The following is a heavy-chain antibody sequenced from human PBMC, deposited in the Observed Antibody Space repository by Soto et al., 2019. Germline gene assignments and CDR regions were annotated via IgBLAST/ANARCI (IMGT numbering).Heavy chain of an antibody. CDR3: ARDGNYDYVWGSYRRYYFDY. CDR1: GFTFSSYW. Sequence: LRLSCAASGFTFSSYWMSWVRQAPGKGLEWVANIKQDGSEKYYVDSVKGRFTISRDNAKNSLYLQMNSLRAEDTAVYYCARDGNYDYVWGSYRRYYFDYWGQGTLVTVSS. D-gene: IGHD3-16*02. J-gene: IGHJ4*02. V-gene: IGHV3-7*01. CDR2: IKQDGSEK.